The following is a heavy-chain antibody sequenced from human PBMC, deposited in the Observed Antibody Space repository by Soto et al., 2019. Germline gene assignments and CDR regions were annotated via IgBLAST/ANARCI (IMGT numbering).Heavy chain of an antibody. J-gene: IGHJ3*01. CDR1: GFTFNSSG. CDR3: ANHGGFDF. V-gene: IGHV3-23*01. D-gene: IGHD4-17*01. CDR2: ISIRGDYR. Sequence: EGQLLQAGGGLVQPGESLSLSCAASGFTFNSSGMSWVRQAPGKGLEWVSSISIRGDYRYYADSVKGRFTISRDNSKNTLYLQMSCRTAEDTALYYCANHGGFDFWGQGTMVAVSS.